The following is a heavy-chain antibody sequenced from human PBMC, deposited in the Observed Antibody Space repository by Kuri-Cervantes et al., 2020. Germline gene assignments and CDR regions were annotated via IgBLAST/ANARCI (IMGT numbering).Heavy chain of an antibody. CDR3: ARGHDGEADAFDI. Sequence: GGSLRLSCAASGFTVSSNYMSWVRPAPGKGLEWVSVSYSDGSTYYADSVKGRFTISRDNYKHTVYLQMNSLRDEDTAVYYCARGHDGEADAFDIWGQGTMVTVSS. CDR2: SYSDGST. V-gene: IGHV3-53*01. D-gene: IGHD4-17*01. CDR1: GFTVSSNY. J-gene: IGHJ3*02.